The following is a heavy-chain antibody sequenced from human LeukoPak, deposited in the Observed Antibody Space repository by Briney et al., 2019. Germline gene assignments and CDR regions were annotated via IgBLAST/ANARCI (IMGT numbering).Heavy chain of an antibody. Sequence: SETLSLTCTVSGGSMSYYYWSWIRQPPGKGLEWIGYIYYSGSTDYNPSLKSRVTISVDTSKNQFSLKLSSVTAADTAVYYCARHPRVPAASTVWFDPWGQGTLVTVSS. D-gene: IGHD6-13*01. CDR1: GGSMSYYY. J-gene: IGHJ5*02. CDR3: ARHPRVPAASTVWFDP. CDR2: IYYSGST. V-gene: IGHV4-59*08.